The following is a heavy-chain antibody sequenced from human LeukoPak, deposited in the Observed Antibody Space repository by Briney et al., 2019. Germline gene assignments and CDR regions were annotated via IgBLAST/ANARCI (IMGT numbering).Heavy chain of an antibody. CDR2: INPSGGST. CDR3: ARAVTTRNNWFDP. Sequence: ASVKVSCKASGYTFASYYMHWVRQAPGQGLEWMGIINPSGGSTSYAQKFQGRVTMTRDMSTSTVYMELSSLRSEDTAVYYCARAVTTRNNWFDPWGQGTLVTVSS. CDR1: GYTFASYY. D-gene: IGHD4-17*01. V-gene: IGHV1-46*01. J-gene: IGHJ5*02.